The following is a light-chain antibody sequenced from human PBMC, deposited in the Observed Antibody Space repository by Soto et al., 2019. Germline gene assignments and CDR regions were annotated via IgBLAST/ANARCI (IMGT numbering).Light chain of an antibody. CDR3: HRYGDSPLT. V-gene: IGKV3-20*01. J-gene: IGKJ4*01. CDR2: DAS. Sequence: EFVLTQSPGTLSLSPGERATLSCRASQTVRNNYLAWYQQKPGQAPRLLIYDASSRATGIPDRFSGGGSGTDFTLTISRLEPEDFALYFCHRYGDSPLTFGGGTKVDIK. CDR1: QTVRNNY.